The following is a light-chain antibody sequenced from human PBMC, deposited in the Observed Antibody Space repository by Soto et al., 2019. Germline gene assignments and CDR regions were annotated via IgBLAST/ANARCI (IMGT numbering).Light chain of an antibody. J-gene: IGKJ1*01. CDR1: QSIRSN. V-gene: IGKV3-11*01. CDR2: DAS. Sequence: EIVLTQSPATLSLSPGERATLSCRASQSIRSNLAWYQHKPGQAPRLLIYDASNRATGIPGRFRGSRSGTDFTLTISNLEPEDFAVYSCQQRDNWPWTFGQGAKVELK. CDR3: QQRDNWPWT.